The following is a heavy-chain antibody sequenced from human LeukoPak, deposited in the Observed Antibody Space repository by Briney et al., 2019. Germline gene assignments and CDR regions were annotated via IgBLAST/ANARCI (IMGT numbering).Heavy chain of an antibody. CDR1: GGTFSSYA. Sequence: SVKVSCKASGGTFSSYAISWVRQAPGQGLEWMGGIIPIFGTANYAQKFQGRVTITTDESTSTAYMELSSLRSEDTAVYYCARGSRYCSSTSCYTTYYYYYYMDVWGKGTTVTVSS. CDR2: IIPIFGTA. D-gene: IGHD2-2*02. CDR3: ARGSRYCSSTSCYTTYYYYYYMDV. J-gene: IGHJ6*03. V-gene: IGHV1-69*05.